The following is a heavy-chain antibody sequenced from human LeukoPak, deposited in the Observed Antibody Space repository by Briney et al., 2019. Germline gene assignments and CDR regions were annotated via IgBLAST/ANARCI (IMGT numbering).Heavy chain of an antibody. J-gene: IGHJ1*01. CDR3: AKDWGQVPASISGH. CDR1: GFTFSSYA. Sequence: PGGSLRPSCAASGFTFSSYAMSWVRQAPGKGLEWVSGISGSGGSTYYADSVKGRFTISRDTSRNTLFLQMNSLRTEDTAVYYCAKDWGQVPASISGHWGQGTLVTVSS. CDR2: ISGSGGST. V-gene: IGHV3-23*01. D-gene: IGHD2-2*01.